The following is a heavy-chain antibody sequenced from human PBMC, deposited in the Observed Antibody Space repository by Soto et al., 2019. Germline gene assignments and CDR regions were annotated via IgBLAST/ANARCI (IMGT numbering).Heavy chain of an antibody. CDR1: GGSISSGGYY. Sequence: ASETLSLTCTVSGGSISSGGYYWSWIRQHPGKGLEWIGYIYYSGSTYYNPSLKSRVTISVDTSKNQFSLKLRSVTAADTAVYYCARDQESSSYNDFAIWGQGTTLTVSS. CDR3: ARDQESSSYNDFAI. V-gene: IGHV4-31*03. J-gene: IGHJ3*02. D-gene: IGHD6-6*01. CDR2: IYYSGST.